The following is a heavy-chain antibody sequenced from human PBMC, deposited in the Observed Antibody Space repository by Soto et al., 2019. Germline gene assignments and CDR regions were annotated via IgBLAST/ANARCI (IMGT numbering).Heavy chain of an antibody. D-gene: IGHD2-15*01. Sequence: SVKVSCKASGGTFSSYAISWVRQAPGQGLEWMGGIIPIFGTANYAQKFQGRVTITADESTSTAYMELSSLRSEDTAVYYCARHCSGGSCYTNYYYYYGMDVWGQGTTVIVSS. V-gene: IGHV1-69*13. CDR1: GGTFSSYA. J-gene: IGHJ6*02. CDR2: IIPIFGTA. CDR3: ARHCSGGSCYTNYYYYYGMDV.